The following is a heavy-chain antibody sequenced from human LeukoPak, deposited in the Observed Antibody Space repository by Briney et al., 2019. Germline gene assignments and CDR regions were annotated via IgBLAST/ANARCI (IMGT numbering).Heavy chain of an antibody. D-gene: IGHD4-23*01. CDR2: IYYSGST. V-gene: IGHV4-39*07. CDR3: AREKTYGGIDY. CDR1: GGSISSSSYY. Sequence: SSETLSLTCTVSGGSISSSSYYWGWIRQPPGKGLEWIGSIYYSGSTYYNPSLKSRVTISVDRSKNQFSLKLSSVTAADTAVYYCAREKTYGGIDYWGQGTLVTVSS. J-gene: IGHJ4*02.